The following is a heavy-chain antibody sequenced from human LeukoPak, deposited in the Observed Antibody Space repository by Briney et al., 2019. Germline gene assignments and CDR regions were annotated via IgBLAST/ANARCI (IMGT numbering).Heavy chain of an antibody. CDR2: IYYSGST. Sequence: PSETLSLTCTVSGGSISSSSYYWGWLRQPPGKGLEWIGSIYYSGSTYYNPSLKSRVTISVDTSKNQFSLKLSSVTAADTAVYYCARHRYSSSWYGGDLLYYFDYWGQGTLVTVSS. CDR1: GGSISSSSYY. CDR3: ARHRYSSSWYGGDLLYYFDY. D-gene: IGHD6-13*01. J-gene: IGHJ4*02. V-gene: IGHV4-39*01.